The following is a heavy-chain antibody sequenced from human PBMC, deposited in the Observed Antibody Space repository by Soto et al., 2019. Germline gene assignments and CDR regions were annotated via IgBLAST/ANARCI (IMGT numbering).Heavy chain of an antibody. CDR3: AKWDLGEFLLGGVDV. CDR1: GFVFDDYA. J-gene: IGHJ6*02. Sequence: LRLSCVTSGFVFDDYAIHWVRQSPRRGLEWVTGISWNSAKIGYADSVKGRFTISRDSAKKSVYLEMTNLRPEDTALYYCAKWDLGEFLLGGVDVWGQGTTVTVSS. D-gene: IGHD3-16*02. V-gene: IGHV3-9*01. CDR2: ISWNSAKI.